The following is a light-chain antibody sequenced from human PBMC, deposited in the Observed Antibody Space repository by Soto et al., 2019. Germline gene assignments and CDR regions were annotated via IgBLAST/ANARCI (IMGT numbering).Light chain of an antibody. CDR3: QQYESTPPT. J-gene: IGKJ2*01. V-gene: IGKV4-1*01. Sequence: DIVMTQSPDSLAVSLGERATINCKSSQSVLYSSNNKNYLAWYQQRPGQPPKLLIYWASTRESGVPDRFSGGGSGTDFTLTITSLQAEDVAVYYCQQYESTPPTFGQRTKLEIK. CDR1: QSVLYSSNNKNY. CDR2: WAS.